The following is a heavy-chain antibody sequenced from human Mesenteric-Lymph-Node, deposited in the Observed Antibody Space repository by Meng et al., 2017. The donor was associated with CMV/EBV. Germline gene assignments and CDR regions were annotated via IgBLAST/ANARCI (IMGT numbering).Heavy chain of an antibody. J-gene: IGHJ4*02. CDR1: GFTFSSYS. Sequence: GESLKISCAASGFTFSSYSMNWVRQAPGKGLEWVSSISSSSSYIYYADSVKGRFTISRDNSKNTLYLQMNSLRTEDTAVYYCARDHPIAAAGYFDYWGQGTLVTVSS. CDR3: ARDHPIAAAGYFDY. V-gene: IGHV3-21*01. D-gene: IGHD6-13*01. CDR2: ISSSSSYI.